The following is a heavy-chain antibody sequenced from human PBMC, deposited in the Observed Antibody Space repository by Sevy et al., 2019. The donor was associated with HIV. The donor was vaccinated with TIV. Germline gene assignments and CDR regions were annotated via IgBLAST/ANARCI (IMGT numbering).Heavy chain of an antibody. Sequence: ASVKVSCKDSGYTFTDDYLHWVRQVPGLGLEWMGRVYPNSGGTNYARKFQGRVTMTRDTSISTAYMELSRLRFDDTAVYYCARDGGGGTTNSGMDVWGQGTTVTVSS. V-gene: IGHV1-2*06. CDR3: ARDGGGGTTNSGMDV. CDR1: GYTFTDDY. J-gene: IGHJ6*02. CDR2: VYPNSGGT. D-gene: IGHD1-7*01.